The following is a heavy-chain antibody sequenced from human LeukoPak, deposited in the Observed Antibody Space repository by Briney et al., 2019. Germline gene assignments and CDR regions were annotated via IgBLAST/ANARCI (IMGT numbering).Heavy chain of an antibody. J-gene: IGHJ5*02. CDR1: GYTFTGYY. CDR3: ARDLGTDGWFDP. Sequence: ASVKVSCKASGYTFTGYYMHWVRQAPGQGLEWMGWINPNSGGTSYAQKFQGRVTMTRDTSISTAYMELSRLRSDDTAVYYCARDLGTDGWFDPWGQGTLVTVSS. V-gene: IGHV1-2*02. D-gene: IGHD3-10*01. CDR2: INPNSGGT.